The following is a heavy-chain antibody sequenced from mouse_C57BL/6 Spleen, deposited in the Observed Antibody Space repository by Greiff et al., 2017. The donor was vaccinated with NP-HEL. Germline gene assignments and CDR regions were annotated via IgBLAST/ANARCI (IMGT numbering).Heavy chain of an antibody. Sequence: EVQRVESGPGLVKPSQSLSLTCSVTGYSFTSGYYWYWIRQFPGNKLEWMGYISDDGSNNYNPSFKNRITITRDTSKNQFFLKLKSVTTEDTATYYCAREEDYGYWYVEVWGTGTTVTVAS. CDR3: AREEDYGYWYVEV. D-gene: IGHD2-4*01. CDR1: GYSFTSGYY. V-gene: IGHV3-6*01. J-gene: IGHJ1*03. CDR2: ISDDGSN.